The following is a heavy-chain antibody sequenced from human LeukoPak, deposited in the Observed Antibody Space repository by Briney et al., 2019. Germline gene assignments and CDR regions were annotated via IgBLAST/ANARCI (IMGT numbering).Heavy chain of an antibody. V-gene: IGHV3-7*03. D-gene: IGHD3-10*01. Sequence: GGSLRLSCAASGVTFSSHWWSWVRQAPGKGLEWVGIINQDGSEKDYVDSVTGRFTISRDNAKNSLYLQMNSLRAEDTALYYCAKDMSSGFGELSLDYWGQGTLVSVSS. CDR3: AKDMSSGFGELSLDY. CDR2: INQDGSEK. CDR1: GVTFSSHW. J-gene: IGHJ4*02.